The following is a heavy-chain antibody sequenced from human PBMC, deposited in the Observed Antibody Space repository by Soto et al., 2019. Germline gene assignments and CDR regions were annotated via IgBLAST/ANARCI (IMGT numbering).Heavy chain of an antibody. CDR1: GGSISSGDDF. CDR2: IYYSGST. J-gene: IGHJ6*02. CDR3: ARDRAKWKDYYYYGMYV. D-gene: IGHD1-20*01. Sequence: QVQLQESGPGLVKPSQTLSLTCTVSGGSISSGDDFWTWIRQPPGKGLEWIGYIYYSGSTYYNPSLKSRLTMSVDTSKNQFSLKLISVTAADTAVYYCARDRAKWKDYYYYGMYVWGQGTTVTVSS. V-gene: IGHV4-30-4*01.